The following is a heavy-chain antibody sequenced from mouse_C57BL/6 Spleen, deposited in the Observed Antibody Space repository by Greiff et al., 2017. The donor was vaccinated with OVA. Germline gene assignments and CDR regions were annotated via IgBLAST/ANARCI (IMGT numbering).Heavy chain of an antibody. CDR1: GFTFSSYA. CDR3: ARDYEGD. V-gene: IGHV5-4*03. CDR2: ISDGGSYT. J-gene: IGHJ3*01. Sequence: EVKVVESGGGLVKPGGSLKLSCAASGFTFSSYAMSWVRQTPEKRLEWVATISDGGSYTYYPDNVKGRFTISRDNAKNNLYLQMSHLKSEDTAMYYCARDYEGDWGQGTLVTVSA. D-gene: IGHD2-4*01.